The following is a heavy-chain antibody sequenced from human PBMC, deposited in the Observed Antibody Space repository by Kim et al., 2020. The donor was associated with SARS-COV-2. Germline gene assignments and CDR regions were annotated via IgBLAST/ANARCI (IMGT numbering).Heavy chain of an antibody. CDR2: GST. CDR3: AGVSRDNDY. V-gene: IGHV4-34*01. J-gene: IGHJ4*02. Sequence: GSTNYNPSLKSRVTISVDTSKNQFSLKLSSVTAADTAVYYCAGVSRDNDYWGQGTLVTVSS.